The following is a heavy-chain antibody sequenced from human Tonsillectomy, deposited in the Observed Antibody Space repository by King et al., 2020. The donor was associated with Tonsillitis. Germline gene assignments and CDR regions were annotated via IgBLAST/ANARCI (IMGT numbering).Heavy chain of an antibody. CDR2: INPNSGGT. J-gene: IGHJ4*02. CDR1: GYTFTGYY. V-gene: IGHV1-2*02. D-gene: IGHD3-22*01. Sequence: QLVQSGAEVKKPGASVKVSCKASGYTFTGYYMHWVRQAPGQGLEWMGWINPNSGGTKYAQKFQGRVTMTRDTSISTAYMELSRLRSDDTAVYYCARAYYYDSSGYYWDYWGQGTLVTVSS. CDR3: ARAYYYDSSGYYWDY.